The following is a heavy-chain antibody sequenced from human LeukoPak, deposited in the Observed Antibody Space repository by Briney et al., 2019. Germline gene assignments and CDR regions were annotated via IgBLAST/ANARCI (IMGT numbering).Heavy chain of an antibody. CDR1: GFTFSSYG. D-gene: IGHD2-21*01. V-gene: IGHV3-33*06. CDR3: AKQMWSASYYGVDV. Sequence: GRSLRLSCAASGFTFSSYGMHWVRQAPGKGLEWVAVIWYDGSNKYYADSVKGRFTISRDNSKNTLYLQMNSLRAEDTALYYCAKQMWSASYYGVDVWGQGATVTVSS. J-gene: IGHJ6*02. CDR2: IWYDGSNK.